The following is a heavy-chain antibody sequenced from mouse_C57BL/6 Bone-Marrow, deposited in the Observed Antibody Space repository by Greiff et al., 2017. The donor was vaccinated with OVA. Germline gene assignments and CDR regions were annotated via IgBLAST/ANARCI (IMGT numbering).Heavy chain of an antibody. J-gene: IGHJ1*03. V-gene: IGHV14-2*01. CDR2: IDPEDGET. CDR1: GFNIKDYY. CDR3: ARLYYYGSSLYWYFDV. D-gene: IGHD1-1*01. Sequence: VQLQQSGAELVKPGASVKLSCTASGFNIKDYYMHWVKQRTEQGLEWIGRIDPEDGETTYAPKFQGKATITADTSSNTAYLQLSSLTSEDTAVYYCARLYYYGSSLYWYFDVWGTGTTVTVSS.